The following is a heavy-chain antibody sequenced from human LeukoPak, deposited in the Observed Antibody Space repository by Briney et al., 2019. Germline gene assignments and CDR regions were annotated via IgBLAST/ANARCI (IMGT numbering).Heavy chain of an antibody. J-gene: IGHJ5*02. V-gene: IGHV4-4*07. Sequence: PSETLSLTCTVSGGSISSYYWSWIRQPAGKRLEWIGHIYRSGSTNYNPSLKSRVTISVDTSKNQFSLMLNSVTAADTAVYYCARDKGQYGSGTPGFTWFDPWGQGTLVTVSS. D-gene: IGHD3-10*01. CDR1: GGSISSYY. CDR3: ARDKGQYGSGTPGFTWFDP. CDR2: IYRSGST.